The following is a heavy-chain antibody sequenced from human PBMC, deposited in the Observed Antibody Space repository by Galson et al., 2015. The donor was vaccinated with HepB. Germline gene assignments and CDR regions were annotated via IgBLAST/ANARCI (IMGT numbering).Heavy chain of an antibody. D-gene: IGHD3-10*01. J-gene: IGHJ4*02. CDR1: GFTFSSYG. CDR2: IWYDGSNK. Sequence: SLRLSCAASGFTFSSYGMHWVRQAPGKGLEWVAVIWYDGSNKYYADSVKGRFTISRDNSKNTLYLQMNSLRAEDTAVYYCARDLGWAGASFDYWGQGTLVTVSS. V-gene: IGHV3-33*01. CDR3: ARDLGWAGASFDY.